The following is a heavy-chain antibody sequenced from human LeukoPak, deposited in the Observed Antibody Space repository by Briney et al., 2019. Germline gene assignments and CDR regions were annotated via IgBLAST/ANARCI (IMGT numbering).Heavy chain of an antibody. CDR1: GXSISSGGYY. CDR3: ARRHFGSALRDY. J-gene: IGHJ4*02. V-gene: IGHV4-31*03. D-gene: IGHD3-10*01. Sequence: PSQTLSLTCTVSGXSISSGGYYWSWIRQHPGKGLEWIGYIYYSGSTYYNPSLKSRVTISVDTSKNQFSLKLSPVTAADTAVYYCARRHFGSALRDYWGQGTLVTVSS. CDR2: IYYSGST.